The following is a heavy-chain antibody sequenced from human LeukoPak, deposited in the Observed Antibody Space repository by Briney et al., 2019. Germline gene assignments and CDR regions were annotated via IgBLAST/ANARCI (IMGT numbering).Heavy chain of an antibody. V-gene: IGHV3-7*01. CDR2: IKEDGSEK. CDR1: GFTFSNYW. J-gene: IGHJ4*02. D-gene: IGHD1-26*01. Sequence: GGSLRLSCVASGFTFSNYWMSWVRQAPGKGLEWVANIKEDGSEKYYVDSVKGRFTIFRDNAKNSLYLQMNSLRAEDTAVYYCARGTRLGAYFDYWGQGTLVTVSS. CDR3: ARGTRLGAYFDY.